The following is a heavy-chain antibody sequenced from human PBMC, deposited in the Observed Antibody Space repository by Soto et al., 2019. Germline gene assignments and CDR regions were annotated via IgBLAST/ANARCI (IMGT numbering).Heavy chain of an antibody. D-gene: IGHD6-13*01. CDR3: ARMSATGTRWFDP. CDR2: ISYRGIT. CDR1: GGSFSSGAYH. V-gene: IGHV4-31*03. J-gene: IGHJ5*02. Sequence: QVQLQESGPGLVKPSQTLSLTCTVSGGSFSSGAYHWSWVRQHPGQGLEWIASISYRGITYSNPSLKSRLSMSVETSKNQLSLNLTSVTAADTAVYHCARMSATGTRWFDPWGQGTLVTVSS.